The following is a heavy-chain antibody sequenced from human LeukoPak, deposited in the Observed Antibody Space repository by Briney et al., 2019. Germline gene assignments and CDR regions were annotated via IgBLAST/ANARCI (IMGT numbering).Heavy chain of an antibody. CDR1: GGSISSSNW. D-gene: IGHD3-22*01. CDR2: IYHSGST. V-gene: IGHV4-4*02. CDR3: ATFASSDYYLHAFDI. J-gene: IGHJ3*02. Sequence: SGTLSLTCAVSGGSISSSNWWSWVRQPPGKGLEWIGEIYHSGSTNYNPSLKSRVTISVDKSKNQFSLKLSSVTAADTAVYYCATFASSDYYLHAFDIWGQGTMVTVSS.